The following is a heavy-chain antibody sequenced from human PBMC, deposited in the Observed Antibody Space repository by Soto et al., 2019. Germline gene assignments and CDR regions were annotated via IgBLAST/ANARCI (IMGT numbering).Heavy chain of an antibody. CDR2: IKSDGSST. CDR1: GFSFDNYG. Sequence: EVQLLESGGDLVQPGGSLRLSCVGSGFSFDNYGMSWVRQAPGKGLEWGSAIKSDGSSTYYAASVKDRFTISRDNSKNTLYLQLNSLRAEDTAVYYCAQLGLMTFSHKHYFNPWGRGTLVTVSS. D-gene: IGHD3-10*01. J-gene: IGHJ5*02. V-gene: IGHV3-23*01. CDR3: AQLGLMTFSHKHYFNP.